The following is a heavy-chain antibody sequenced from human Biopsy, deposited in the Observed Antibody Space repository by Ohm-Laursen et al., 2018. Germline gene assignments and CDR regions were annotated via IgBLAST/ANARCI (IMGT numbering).Heavy chain of an antibody. CDR1: GKTFSDYQ. CDR2: INQAGTT. CDR3: GNEVHGRDY. J-gene: IGHJ4*02. V-gene: IGHV4-34*08. D-gene: IGHD2-15*01. Sequence: SQTLSLTWAVFGKTFSDYQWSWIRQPPGKGLEWIGQINQAGTTNYNPSLKSRVSISADASKYEFSLRLTPVTAADTAVYLCGNEVHGRDYWGLGAQVTVSS.